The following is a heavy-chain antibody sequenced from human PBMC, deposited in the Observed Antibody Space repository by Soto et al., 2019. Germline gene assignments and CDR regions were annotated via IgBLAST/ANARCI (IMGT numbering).Heavy chain of an antibody. J-gene: IGHJ5*02. CDR2: INTDNGKT. Sequence: QVQLVQSGAEEKKPGASVKVSCKASGYTFNRYAIHWVRQAPGQSLEWMGWINTDNGKTKYSQTFQGRVTITRDTSASTAYMELSSLRSEDTAVYYCAREVERQKMGFDPWGQGTLVTVSS. V-gene: IGHV1-3*05. CDR3: AREVERQKMGFDP. D-gene: IGHD1-1*01. CDR1: GYTFNRYA.